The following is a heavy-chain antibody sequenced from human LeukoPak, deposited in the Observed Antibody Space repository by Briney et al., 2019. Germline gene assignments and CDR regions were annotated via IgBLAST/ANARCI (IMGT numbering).Heavy chain of an antibody. CDR1: GYSFTSYW. J-gene: IGHJ6*04. CDR3: XXXXXXXXXXXGPRXXXXMDV. Sequence: GESLKISCQGSGYSFTSYWIGWVRQMPGKGLEWMGIXXXXXXXXRYSPSFQGQVTISADKSISTAYLQWSSLQASDTAMYYCXXXXXXXXXXXGPRXXXXMDVWGKGTTVTVSS. CDR2: XXXXXXXX. V-gene: IGHV5-51*01.